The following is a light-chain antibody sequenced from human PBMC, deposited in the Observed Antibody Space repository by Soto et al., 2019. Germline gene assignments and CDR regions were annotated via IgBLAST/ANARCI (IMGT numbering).Light chain of an antibody. CDR1: NIGSKK. Sequence: SYELPQPLSVSVALGQTARITFGGNNIGSKKVHRYQQKPGQAHLLVIYRGSNRTSGIPERFSGANSGHTATLTISRAQAGYEADYYCQVWDSSTARVFGGGTKLTVL. CDR3: QVWDSSTARV. V-gene: IGLV3-9*01. CDR2: RGS. J-gene: IGLJ3*02.